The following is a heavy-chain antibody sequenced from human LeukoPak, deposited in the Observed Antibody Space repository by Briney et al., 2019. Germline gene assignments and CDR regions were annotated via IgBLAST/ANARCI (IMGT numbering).Heavy chain of an antibody. D-gene: IGHD6-19*01. CDR2: IYYSGST. V-gene: IGHV4-59*01. Sequence: SETLSLTCTVSGGSISSYYWSWIRQPPGKGLEGIGYIYYSGSTNYNPSLKSRVTISVDTSKNQFSLKLSSVTAADTAVYYCARDQIEQSGYSSGWYTMYYYYGMDVWGQGTTVTVSS. J-gene: IGHJ6*02. CDR3: ARDQIEQSGYSSGWYTMYYYYGMDV. CDR1: GGSISSYY.